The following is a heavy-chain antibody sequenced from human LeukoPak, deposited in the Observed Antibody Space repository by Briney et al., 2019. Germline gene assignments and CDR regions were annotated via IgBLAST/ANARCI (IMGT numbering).Heavy chain of an antibody. Sequence: GGSLRLSCAASGFTFSSYGMHWVRQAPGKGLEWVAVISYDGSNKYYADPVGGRFTISRDNSKNTLYLQMNSLRAEDTAVYYCARDFSSYYANSAYYGDTWFDYWGQGTLVTVSS. V-gene: IGHV3-30*03. D-gene: IGHD3-22*01. CDR3: ARDFSSYYANSAYYGDTWFDY. CDR2: ISYDGSNK. J-gene: IGHJ4*02. CDR1: GFTFSSYG.